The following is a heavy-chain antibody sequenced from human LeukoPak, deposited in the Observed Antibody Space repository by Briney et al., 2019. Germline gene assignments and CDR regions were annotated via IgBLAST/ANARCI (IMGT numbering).Heavy chain of an antibody. CDR3: ARGLPGYSSSPPL. V-gene: IGHV4-61*02. Sequence: SQTLSLTCTVSGGSISSGSYYWSWIRQPAGRVLEWVGRIYTSGSTSYNPSLKSRVTISVDTSNNQFSLKLSSVTAADTAVYYCARGLPGYSSSPPLWGQGTLVTVSS. CDR1: GGSISSGSYY. CDR2: IYTSGST. D-gene: IGHD6-6*01. J-gene: IGHJ4*02.